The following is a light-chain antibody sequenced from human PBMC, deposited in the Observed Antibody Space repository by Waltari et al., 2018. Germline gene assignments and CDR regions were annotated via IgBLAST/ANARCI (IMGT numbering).Light chain of an antibody. V-gene: IGLV3-21*04. CDR1: NIGSKS. Sequence: SYVLTQPPSVSVAPGKTARITCGGNNIGSKSVQWYQQQPGQAPVLVIYDDSDRPSGIPERFSGSNSGNTATLTINRVEAGDEADYYCQVWDSSSDHWVFGGGTKLTVL. CDR3: QVWDSSSDHWV. CDR2: DDS. J-gene: IGLJ3*02.